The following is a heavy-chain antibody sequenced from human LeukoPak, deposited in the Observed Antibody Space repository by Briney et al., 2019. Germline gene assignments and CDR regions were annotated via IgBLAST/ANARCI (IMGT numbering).Heavy chain of an antibody. CDR1: GYTFTTYG. CDR2: INPSGGST. CDR3: ARGLGDYESSGKHY. J-gene: IGHJ4*02. Sequence: ASVKVSCKASGYTFTTYGISWVRQAPGQGLEWMGIINPSGGSTSYAQKFQGRVTMTRDTSTSTVYMELSSLRSEDTAVYYWARGLGDYESSGKHYWGQGTLVTVSS. D-gene: IGHD3-22*01. V-gene: IGHV1-46*01.